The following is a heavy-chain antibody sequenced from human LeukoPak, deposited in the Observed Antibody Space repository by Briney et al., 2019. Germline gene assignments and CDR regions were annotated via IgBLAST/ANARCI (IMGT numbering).Heavy chain of an antibody. Sequence: PGGSLRLSCAASGFTFSSYAMSWVRQAPGKGLEWVSAISGSGGSTYYADSVKGRFTISRDNSKNTLYLQMNSLRAEDTAVYYCAKDRRFLEWLLSVFDYWGQGTLVTVSS. V-gene: IGHV3-23*01. CDR2: ISGSGGST. D-gene: IGHD3-3*01. J-gene: IGHJ4*02. CDR3: AKDRRFLEWLLSVFDY. CDR1: GFTFSSYA.